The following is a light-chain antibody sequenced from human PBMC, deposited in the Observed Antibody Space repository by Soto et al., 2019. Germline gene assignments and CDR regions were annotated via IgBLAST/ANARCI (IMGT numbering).Light chain of an antibody. CDR3: AAWDDSRNGPL. CDR2: YDD. CDR1: SSNVGNNA. Sequence: QSVLTQPPSVSEAPGQRVAISCSGSSSNVGNNAVNWYQQVPGKAPKLLIYYDDVLPSGVSDRFSASKSGTSASLAISGLLSEDEADYFCAAWDDSRNGPLFGGGTKVTVL. J-gene: IGLJ3*02. V-gene: IGLV1-36*01.